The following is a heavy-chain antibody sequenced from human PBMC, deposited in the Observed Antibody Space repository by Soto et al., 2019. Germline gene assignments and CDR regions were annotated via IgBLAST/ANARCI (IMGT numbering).Heavy chain of an antibody. CDR3: TKDAATYYDFWSGSSSYYCYGMDV. Sequence: GGSLRLSCAASGFTFSNAWMNWVRQAPGKGLEWVGRIKRKTDGGTTDYAAPVKGRFTISRDDSKNTLYLQMNSLKTEDTAVYYCTKDAATYYDFWSGSSSYYCYGMDVWRQGTTVTVCS. CDR2: IKRKTDGGTT. V-gene: IGHV3-15*07. D-gene: IGHD3-3*01. J-gene: IGHJ6*02. CDR1: GFTFSNAW.